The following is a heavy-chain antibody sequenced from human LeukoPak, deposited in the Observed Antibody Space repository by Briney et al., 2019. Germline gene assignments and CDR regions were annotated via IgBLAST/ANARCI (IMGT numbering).Heavy chain of an antibody. CDR2: ISSSSSYI. Sequence: GGSLRLSCAASGFTFSGYSMNWVRQAPGKGLEWVSSISSSSSYIYYADSVKGRFTISRDNAKNSLYLQMNSLRAEDTAVYYCARDQGGGYYDSSGYIPFDYWGQGTLVTVSS. V-gene: IGHV3-21*01. CDR3: ARDQGGGYYDSSGYIPFDY. J-gene: IGHJ4*02. D-gene: IGHD3-22*01. CDR1: GFTFSGYS.